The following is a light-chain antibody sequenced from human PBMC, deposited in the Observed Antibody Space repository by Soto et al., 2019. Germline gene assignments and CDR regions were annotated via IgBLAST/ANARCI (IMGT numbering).Light chain of an antibody. CDR1: QSVNSWF. J-gene: IGKJ3*01. V-gene: IGKV3-20*01. CDR2: GAS. Sequence: EIVLTQSPGTLSLSPGERATFSCRASQSVNSWFLAWYQQKPGQAPRLLIYGASIRATGIPDRFSGSGSGTDFTLTISRLEPEDFAVYYCHYYDDSPPFPFGPGTKVDIK. CDR3: HYYDDSPPFP.